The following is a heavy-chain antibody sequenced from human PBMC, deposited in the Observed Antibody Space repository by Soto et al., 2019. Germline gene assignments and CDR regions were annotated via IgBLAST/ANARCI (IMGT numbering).Heavy chain of an antibody. CDR1: GFTFSSYG. Sequence: QVQLVESGGGVVQPGRSLRLSCAASGFTFSSYGMHWVRQAPGKGLEWVAVIWYDESNKYYADSVKGRFTISRDNSKNTLYLQMNSLRAEDTAVYYCAREGWSNGGRGMVDYWGQGTLVTVSS. V-gene: IGHV3-33*01. CDR2: IWYDESNK. J-gene: IGHJ4*02. D-gene: IGHD3-3*01. CDR3: AREGWSNGGRGMVDY.